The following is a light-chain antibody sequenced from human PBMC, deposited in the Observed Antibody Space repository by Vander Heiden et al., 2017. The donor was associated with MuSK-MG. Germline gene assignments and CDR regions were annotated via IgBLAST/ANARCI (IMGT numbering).Light chain of an antibody. CDR1: QSISSW. CDR2: KAS. J-gene: IGKJ1*01. CDR3: QQYISYPWT. Sequence: DIQMTQSPSTLSASVGDRVIIPCRASQSISSWLAWYQQKPGKAPKLLIYKASSLESGVPSRFSGSGSGTEFALTISSLQPDDFASYYCQQYISYPWTFGQGTTVEIK. V-gene: IGKV1-5*03.